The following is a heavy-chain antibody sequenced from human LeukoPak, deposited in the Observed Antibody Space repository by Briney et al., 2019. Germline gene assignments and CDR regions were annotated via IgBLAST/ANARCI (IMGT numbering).Heavy chain of an antibody. CDR3: ARVEGIAAAEIFDY. Sequence: PSQTLSLTCTVSGGSISSGGYYWSWIRQHPGKGLEWIGYIYYSGSTYYNPSLKSRVTISVDTSKNQFSLKLSSVTAADTAVYYCARVEGIAAAEIFDYWGQGTLVTVSS. V-gene: IGHV4-31*03. CDR1: GGSISSGGYY. CDR2: IYYSGST. J-gene: IGHJ4*02. D-gene: IGHD6-13*01.